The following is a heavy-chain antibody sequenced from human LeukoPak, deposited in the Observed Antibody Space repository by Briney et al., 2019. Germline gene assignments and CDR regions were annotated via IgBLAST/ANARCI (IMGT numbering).Heavy chain of an antibody. Sequence: SETLSLTCAVYGGSFSGYYWSWIRQPPGKGLEWIGEINHSGSTNYNPSLKSRVTISVDTSKNQFSLKLSSVTAADTAVYYCARGGYNSRRDNWFDPWGQGTPVTVSS. J-gene: IGHJ5*02. V-gene: IGHV4-34*01. CDR2: INHSGST. CDR1: GGSFSGYY. CDR3: ARGGYNSRRDNWFDP. D-gene: IGHD5-12*01.